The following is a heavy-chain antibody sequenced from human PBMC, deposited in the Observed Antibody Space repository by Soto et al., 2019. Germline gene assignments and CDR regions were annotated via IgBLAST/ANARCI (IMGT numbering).Heavy chain of an antibody. D-gene: IGHD3-3*01. CDR2: ISSSSSTI. Sequence: GGSLRLSCAASGFTFSSYSMNWVRQAPGKGLEWVSYISSSSSTIYYADSVKGRFTNSRDNAKNSLYLQMNSLRDEDTAVYYCASLRFLEWLSRSYGMDVWGQGTTVTVSS. V-gene: IGHV3-48*02. J-gene: IGHJ6*02. CDR1: GFTFSSYS. CDR3: ASLRFLEWLSRSYGMDV.